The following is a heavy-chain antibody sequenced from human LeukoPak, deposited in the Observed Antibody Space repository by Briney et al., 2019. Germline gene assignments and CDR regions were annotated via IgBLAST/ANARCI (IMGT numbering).Heavy chain of an antibody. J-gene: IGHJ4*02. V-gene: IGHV3-23*01. CDR3: AREKSYGAQDY. CDR1: GFTFGSHA. CDR2: IDGSGTRT. D-gene: IGHD3-10*01. Sequence: PGGSLRLSCAASGFTFGSHAMSWVRQAPGKGLEWVSAIDGSGTRTYYADSVKGRFTISRDNAKNSLYLQMNSLRDEDTAVYYCAREKSYGAQDYWGQGTLVTVSS.